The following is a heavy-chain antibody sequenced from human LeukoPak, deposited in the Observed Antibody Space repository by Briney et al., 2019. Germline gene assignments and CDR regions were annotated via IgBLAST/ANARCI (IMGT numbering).Heavy chain of an antibody. CDR1: GGSFSGYY. J-gene: IGHJ4*02. CDR2: INHSGST. D-gene: IGHD5-18*01. V-gene: IGHV4-34*01. CDR3: ARGRGGYSYGSRPFDY. Sequence: SETLSLTCAVYGGSFSGYYWSWIRQPPGKGLEWIGEINHSGSTNYNPSLKSRVTISVDTSKNQFSLKLSSVTAADTAVYYCARGRGGYSYGSRPFDYWGQGTLVTVSS.